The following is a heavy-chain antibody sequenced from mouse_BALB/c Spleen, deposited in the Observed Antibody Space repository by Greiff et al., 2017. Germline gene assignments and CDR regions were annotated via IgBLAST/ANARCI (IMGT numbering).Heavy chain of an antibody. CDR1: GFTFSSYT. D-gene: IGHD1-2*01. CDR2: ISSGSSTI. V-gene: IGHV5-17*02. CDR3: ARDTTAAGYYAMDY. Sequence: EVMLVESGGGLVQPGGSLKLSCAASGFTFSSYTMSWVRQTPEKRLEWVAYISSGSSTIYYADTVKGRFTISRDNPKNTLFLQMTSLRSEDTAMYYCARDTTAAGYYAMDYWGQGTSVTVSA. J-gene: IGHJ4*01.